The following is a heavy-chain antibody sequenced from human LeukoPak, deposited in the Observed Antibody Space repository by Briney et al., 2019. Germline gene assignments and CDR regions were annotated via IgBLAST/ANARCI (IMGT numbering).Heavy chain of an antibody. CDR1: GYNFTSYW. J-gene: IGHJ3*01. D-gene: IGHD2-21*02. Sequence: GESLKISCKGSGYNFTSYWIGWVRQMPGKGLEWMGIIYPGDSDSRLSPSLQGQVTISADKSISTAYLQWNSLKASDTAMYYCARGHHVVVATATWASDAFDLWGQGTMVIVSS. CDR3: ARGHHVVVATATWASDAFDL. CDR2: IYPGDSDS. V-gene: IGHV5-51*01.